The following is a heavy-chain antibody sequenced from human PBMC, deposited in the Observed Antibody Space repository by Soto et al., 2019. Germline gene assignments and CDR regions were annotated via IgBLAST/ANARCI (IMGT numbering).Heavy chain of an antibody. Sequence: TSETLSLTCSVSSFSIDSRSYWGWIRQPPGKGLEWIASIYNTVSTHYNPSLKSRATISVDTSHNQFSLRLSSVTAADTAIYYCARNTSGRYFDYWGPGTLVTVSS. CDR2: IYNTVST. J-gene: IGHJ4*02. CDR1: SFSIDSRSY. D-gene: IGHD6-19*01. V-gene: IGHV4-38-2*02. CDR3: ARNTSGRYFDY.